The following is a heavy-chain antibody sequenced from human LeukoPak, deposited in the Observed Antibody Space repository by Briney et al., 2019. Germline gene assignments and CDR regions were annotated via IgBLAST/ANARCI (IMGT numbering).Heavy chain of an antibody. J-gene: IGHJ5*02. V-gene: IGHV4-59*11. Sequence: SETLSLTCSVSGASISSQYWTWIRQPPGKGLEWIGYIYNSGSTYYNPSLKSRVTMSIDTSKNQFSLRLTSVTAADTAVYYCARRRVDSMYNWFDPWGQGTLVIVSS. CDR3: ARRRVDSMYNWFDP. CDR2: IYNSGST. D-gene: IGHD2-21*01. CDR1: GASISSQY.